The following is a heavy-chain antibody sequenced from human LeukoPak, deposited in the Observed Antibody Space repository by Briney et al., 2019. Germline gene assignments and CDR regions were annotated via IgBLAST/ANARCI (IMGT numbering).Heavy chain of an antibody. V-gene: IGHV1-46*01. Sequence: ASVKVSCKASGYTFTSYYMHWVRQAPGQGLEWMGLINPSHGSTSYAQNFKGRVTMTRHTSTSTVYMELSSLRAEDADVYYCERDGTGVAAAGTRWWFGPWGQGTLVTVSS. CDR1: GYTFTSYY. CDR3: ERDGTGVAAAGTRWWFGP. CDR2: INPSHGST. J-gene: IGHJ5*02. D-gene: IGHD6-13*01.